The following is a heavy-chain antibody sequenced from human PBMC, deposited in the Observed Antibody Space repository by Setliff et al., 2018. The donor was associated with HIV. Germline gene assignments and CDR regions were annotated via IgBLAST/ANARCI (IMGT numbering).Heavy chain of an antibody. Sequence: GASVKVSCKASGYTFTSYAVNWVRQAPGQGLEWVGWIHTNTGDPTYAQGFTGRFVFSFDTPVSTAYLQISGLKAEDTAVCYCATRGEQLYFYGMDVWGQGTTVTVSS. CDR1: GYTFTSYA. CDR3: ATRGEQLYFYGMDV. CDR2: IHTNTGDP. D-gene: IGHD1-26*01. J-gene: IGHJ6*02. V-gene: IGHV7-4-1*02.